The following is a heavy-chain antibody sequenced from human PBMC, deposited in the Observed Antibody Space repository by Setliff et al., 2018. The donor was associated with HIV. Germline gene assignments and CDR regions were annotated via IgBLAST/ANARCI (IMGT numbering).Heavy chain of an antibody. CDR1: GYDFKIYD. CDR2: INPGTGNT. D-gene: IGHD1-1*01. CDR3: ARGKIPSWRLTMFDF. J-gene: IGHJ4*02. Sequence: ASVKVSCKASGYDFKIYDINWVRQVAGQGLEWMGWINPGTGNTGYPQNFSGRVTMTRNTSINAVYMELSSLRSEDTAIYFCARGKIPSWRLTMFDFWGQGTPVTVSS. V-gene: IGHV1-8*01.